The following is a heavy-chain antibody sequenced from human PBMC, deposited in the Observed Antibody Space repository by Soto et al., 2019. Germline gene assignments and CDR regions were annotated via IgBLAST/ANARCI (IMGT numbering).Heavy chain of an antibody. J-gene: IGHJ4*02. CDR3: ARGDSDNWNQFDY. Sequence: VHLLESGGGLVQPGGSLRLSCAASGFTFSDYYMSWIRQAPGKGLEWVSYISSSGSTIYYADSVKGRFTISRDNAKNSLYLQMNSLRAEDTAVYYCARGDSDNWNQFDYWGQGTLVTVSS. CDR2: ISSSGSTI. D-gene: IGHD1-20*01. V-gene: IGHV3-11*01. CDR1: GFTFSDYY.